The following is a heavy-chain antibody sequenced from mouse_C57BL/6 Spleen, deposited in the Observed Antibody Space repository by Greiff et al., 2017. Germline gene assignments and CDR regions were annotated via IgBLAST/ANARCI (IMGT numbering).Heavy chain of an antibody. V-gene: IGHV5-16*01. J-gene: IGHJ1*03. D-gene: IGHD1-1*01. CDR1: GFTFSDYY. CDR3: ARDLDYYGTYWYFDV. CDR2: INYDGSST. Sequence: EVQLVESEGGLVQPGSSMKLSCTASGFTFSDYYMAWVRQVPEKGLEWVANINYDGSSTYYLDSLKSRFIISRDNAKNILYLQMSSLKSEDTATYYCARDLDYYGTYWYFDVWGTGTTVTVSS.